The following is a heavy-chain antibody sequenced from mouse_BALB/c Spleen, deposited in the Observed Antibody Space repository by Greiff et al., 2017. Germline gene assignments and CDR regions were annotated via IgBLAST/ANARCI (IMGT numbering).Heavy chain of an antibody. CDR2: IYPGSGST. CDR3: ARSLNRYNWYFDV. V-gene: IGHV1-77*01. CDR1: GYTFTDYV. Sequence: QVQLKESGPELVKPGASVKMSCKASGYTFTDYVISWVKQRTGQGLEWIGEIYPGSGSTYYNEKFKGKATLTANKSSNTAYMQLSSLTSEDSAVYFCARSLNRYNWYFDVWGAGTTVTVSS. J-gene: IGHJ1*01. D-gene: IGHD2-14*01.